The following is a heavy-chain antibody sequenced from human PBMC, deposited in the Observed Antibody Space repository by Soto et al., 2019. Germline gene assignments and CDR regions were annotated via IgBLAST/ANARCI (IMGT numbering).Heavy chain of an antibody. CDR2: INRSGGT. Sequence: SETLSLTCAVYGGSFSGYYWSWIRQPPGKGLEWIGEINRSGGTNYNPSLKSRVTISVDTSKNQFSLKLSSVTAAGTAVYYCARDSAQLAWFDPWGQGTLVTVSS. CDR1: GGSFSGYY. D-gene: IGHD1-1*01. V-gene: IGHV4-34*01. J-gene: IGHJ5*02. CDR3: ARDSAQLAWFDP.